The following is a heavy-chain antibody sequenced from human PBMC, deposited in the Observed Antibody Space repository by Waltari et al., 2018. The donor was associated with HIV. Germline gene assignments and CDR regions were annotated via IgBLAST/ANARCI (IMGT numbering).Heavy chain of an antibody. Sequence: EVQLVQSGEGLVQPGGSRRLSCAASGFSVSRYWMHWVRQIPGQGLVWVSRINPDGNTINYADSVGGRFTISRDYAKNTLYLQMNSLRDEDTAMYYCVKDMFGEYDYWGQGTLVTVSS. CDR2: INPDGNTI. CDR3: VKDMFGEYDY. V-gene: IGHV3-74*01. D-gene: IGHD3-10*02. CDR1: GFSVSRYW. J-gene: IGHJ4*02.